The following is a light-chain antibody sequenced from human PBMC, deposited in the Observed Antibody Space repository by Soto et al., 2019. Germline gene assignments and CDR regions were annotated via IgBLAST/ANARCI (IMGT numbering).Light chain of an antibody. CDR1: QSVSIY. V-gene: IGKV3-11*01. J-gene: IGKJ4*01. CDR3: QQRSNWPLT. CDR2: DAS. Sequence: IVLTHSPATLSFSPGEIATLSCRASQSVSIYLAWYQQKPGQAPRLLIYDASNRATGIPARFSGSGSGTDFTLTISSLEPEDFAVYYCQQRSNWPLTFGGGTKVDIK.